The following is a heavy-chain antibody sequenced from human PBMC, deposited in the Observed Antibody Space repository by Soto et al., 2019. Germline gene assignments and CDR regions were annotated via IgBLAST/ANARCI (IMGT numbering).Heavy chain of an antibody. D-gene: IGHD6-19*01. J-gene: IGHJ4*02. CDR2: ISTDGSVT. CDR3: ARAPYSSGWWGFDY. V-gene: IGHV3-74*01. Sequence: EVQLVESGGGLVQPGGSLRLSCAASGLTFSSYWMHCVRQAPGKGLVWVSRISTDGSVTTYADSVKGRFTISGDNARNTPYLQTTSLRTEATPVFYFARAPYSSGWWGFDYWGQGTVVTVSS. CDR1: GLTFSSYW.